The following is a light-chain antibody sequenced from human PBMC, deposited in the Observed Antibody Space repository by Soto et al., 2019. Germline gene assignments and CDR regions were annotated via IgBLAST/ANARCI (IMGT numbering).Light chain of an antibody. V-gene: IGKV1-5*03. CDR2: KAS. J-gene: IGKJ1*01. Sequence: DIQMTQSPSTLSASVGDRVTITCRASQSVSCWLAWYQQKPGKAPKLLIYKASSLESGVPSRFSGSGSGTEFTLTISSLQPDDFATYYGQQYNSFSRTFGQGTKVEIK. CDR3: QQYNSFSRT. CDR1: QSVSCW.